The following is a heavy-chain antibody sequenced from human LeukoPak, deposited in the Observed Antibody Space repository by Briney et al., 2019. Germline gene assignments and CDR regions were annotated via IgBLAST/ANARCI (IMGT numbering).Heavy chain of an antibody. V-gene: IGHV4-39*01. CDR3: ARFVVVVAAWVY. J-gene: IGHJ4*02. D-gene: IGHD2-15*01. Sequence: SETLSLTCTVSGGSISSSSYYWGWIRQPPGKGLEWIGSIYYSGSTYYNPSLKRRVTISVDTPKNQFSLKLSSVTAADTAVYYCARFVVVVAAWVYWGQGTLVTVSS. CDR1: GGSISSSSYY. CDR2: IYYSGST.